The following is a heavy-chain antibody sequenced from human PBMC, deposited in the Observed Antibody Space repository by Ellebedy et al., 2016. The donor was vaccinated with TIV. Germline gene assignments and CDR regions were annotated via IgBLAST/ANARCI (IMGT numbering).Heavy chain of an antibody. J-gene: IGHJ4*02. V-gene: IGHV3-23*01. CDR3: AKSSGDYGSTWGSNY. D-gene: IGHD6-13*01. CDR2: ISGSGGNT. Sequence: GGSLRLSCAASGFTFSNYAMSWVRQAPGKGLEWVASISGSGGNTYYADPVRGRFTISRDNSRTTLYLQINSLRAEDTAVYYCAKSSGDYGSTWGSNYWGQGTLVTVSS. CDR1: GFTFSNYA.